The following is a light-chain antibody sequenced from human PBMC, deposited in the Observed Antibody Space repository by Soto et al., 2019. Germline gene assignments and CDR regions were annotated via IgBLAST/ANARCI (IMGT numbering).Light chain of an antibody. Sequence: EILMMQSPATLSVSPGERATLSCRASQSVSSNLAWYQQKPGQAPRLLIYDASTRATGIPARFSGSGSGTEFTLTISSLQSEDFAVYYCQQYHNWPITFGQGTRLEIK. J-gene: IGKJ5*01. CDR1: QSVSSN. CDR2: DAS. CDR3: QQYHNWPIT. V-gene: IGKV3-15*01.